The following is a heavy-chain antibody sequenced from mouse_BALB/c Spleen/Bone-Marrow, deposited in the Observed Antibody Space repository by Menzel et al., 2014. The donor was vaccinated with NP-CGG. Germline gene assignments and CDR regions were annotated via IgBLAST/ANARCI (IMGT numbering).Heavy chain of an antibody. Sequence: QVHVKQSGAELVRPGVSVKISCKGSGYTFTDYAIHWVKQSHAKSLEWIGLISGYYGDAIYNQKFKGKATMTVDISSSTAYMDLARLTSEDSAIYYCARSGKVRNAMDYWGQGTSVTVSS. J-gene: IGHJ4*01. V-gene: IGHV1S137*01. D-gene: IGHD2-14*01. CDR2: ISGYYGDA. CDR1: GYTFTDYA. CDR3: ARSGKVRNAMDY.